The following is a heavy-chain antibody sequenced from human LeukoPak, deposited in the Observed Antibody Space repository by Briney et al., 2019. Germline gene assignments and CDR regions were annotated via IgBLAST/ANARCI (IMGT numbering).Heavy chain of an antibody. CDR2: ISSSSDSI. CDR1: GFTVSSYY. V-gene: IGHV3-48*02. D-gene: IGHD5-12*01. J-gene: IGHJ4*02. Sequence: GGSLRLSCAASGFTVSSYYLTWVRQAPGKRLEWVSYISSSSDSIYYADSVKGRFTISRDNAENSLYLQMNSLRDEDTAVYYCARAMRSGYDYWGQGTLVTVSS. CDR3: ARAMRSGYDY.